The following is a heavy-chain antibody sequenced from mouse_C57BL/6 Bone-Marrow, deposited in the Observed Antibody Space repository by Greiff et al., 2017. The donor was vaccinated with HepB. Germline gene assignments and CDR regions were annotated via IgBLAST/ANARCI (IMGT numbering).Heavy chain of an antibody. Sequence: QVQLKESGPGLVQPSQSLSITCTVSGFSLTSYGVHWVRQSPGKGLEWRGVIWSGGSTDYNAAFIARLSISKDNSKSQVFFKMNSLQADDTAIYYCARNPYYWYFDVWGTGTTVTVSS. CDR2: IWSGGST. CDR3: ARNPYYWYFDV. V-gene: IGHV2-2*01. CDR1: GFSLTSYG. J-gene: IGHJ1*03.